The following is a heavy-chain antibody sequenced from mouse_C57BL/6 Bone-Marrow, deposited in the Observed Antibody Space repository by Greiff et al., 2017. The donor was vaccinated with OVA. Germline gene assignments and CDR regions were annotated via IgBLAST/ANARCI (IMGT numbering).Heavy chain of an antibody. CDR1: GYTFTDYY. V-gene: IGHV1-76*01. CDR3: ARGTNYYGSSPYYAMDY. Sequence: GASVKLSCKASGYTFTDYYINWVKQRPGQGLEWIARIYPGSGNTYYNEKFKGKATLTAEKSSSTAYMQLSSLTSEDSAVYFCARGTNYYGSSPYYAMDYWGQGTSVTVSS. J-gene: IGHJ4*01. CDR2: IYPGSGNT. D-gene: IGHD1-1*01.